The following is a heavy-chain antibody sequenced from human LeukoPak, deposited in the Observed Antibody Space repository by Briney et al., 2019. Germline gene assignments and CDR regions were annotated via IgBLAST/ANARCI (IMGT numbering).Heavy chain of an antibody. D-gene: IGHD1-26*01. Sequence: PGGSLRLSCAASGFTFSSYGMPWVRQALGKGLEWVAVIRYDGSNKYYADSVKGRFTISRGNAKKSLYLQMNSLRVEDTAVYYCATQWELHPAFWGQGTLVTVSS. CDR2: IRYDGSNK. CDR1: GFTFSSYG. CDR3: ATQWELHPAF. V-gene: IGHV3-30*02. J-gene: IGHJ4*02.